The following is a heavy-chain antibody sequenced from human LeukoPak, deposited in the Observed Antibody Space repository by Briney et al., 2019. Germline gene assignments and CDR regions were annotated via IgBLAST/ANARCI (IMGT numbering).Heavy chain of an antibody. Sequence: GGSLRLSCAASGFTFSTYWMHWVRQVPGKGLEWVSNISGSGSGGSTYYVDSVKGRFTISRDNSKNTLYLQMNSLRAEDTAVYYCARGVVAATFYYYMDVWGKGTTVTVSS. CDR3: ARGVVAATFYYYMDV. CDR1: GFTFSTYW. D-gene: IGHD2-15*01. J-gene: IGHJ6*03. CDR2: ISGSGSGGST. V-gene: IGHV3-23*01.